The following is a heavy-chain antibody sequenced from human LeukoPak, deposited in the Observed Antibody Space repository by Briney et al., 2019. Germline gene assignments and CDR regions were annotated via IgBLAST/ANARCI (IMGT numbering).Heavy chain of an antibody. CDR3: ARASGWYAWYFQH. J-gene: IGHJ1*01. CDR2: IKQDGSEK. CDR1: GFTFSSYW. D-gene: IGHD6-19*01. V-gene: IGHV3-7*01. Sequence: GGSLRLSCAASGFTFSSYWMSWVRQAPGKGLEWVANIKQDGSEKYYVDSVKGRFTISRDNAKNSLYLQMNSLRAEDTAVYYCARASGWYAWYFQHWGQGTLVTVSS.